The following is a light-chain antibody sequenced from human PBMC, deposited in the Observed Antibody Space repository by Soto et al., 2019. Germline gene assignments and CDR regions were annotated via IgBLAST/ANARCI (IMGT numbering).Light chain of an antibody. V-gene: IGLV2-8*01. Sequence: QSALTQPPSASGSPGQSVTISCTGTSSDVGAYDYVSWYQQHPGKAPKLMIYEVSQRPSGVPDRFSRSKSGNTASLTISGLQAEDEGDYYCSSFAGINNLLFGGGTKLTVL. CDR3: SSFAGINNLL. J-gene: IGLJ2*01. CDR1: SSDVGAYDY. CDR2: EVS.